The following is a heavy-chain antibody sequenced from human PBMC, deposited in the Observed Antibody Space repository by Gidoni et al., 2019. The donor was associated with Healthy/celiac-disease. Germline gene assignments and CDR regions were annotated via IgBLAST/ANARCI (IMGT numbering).Heavy chain of an antibody. D-gene: IGHD3-22*01. J-gene: IGHJ3*02. CDR3: ARGRNYYDSSGYDNDAFDI. CDR1: GGSFSGYY. V-gene: IGHV4-34*01. CDR2: INHSGSP. Sequence: QVQLQQWGAGLLKPSETLSLTCAVYGGSFSGYYWSWLRQPPGKGLEWIGEINHSGSPNYNPSLKSRVTISVYTSKNQFSLKLSSVTAADTAVYYCARGRNYYDSSGYDNDAFDIWGQGTMVTVSS.